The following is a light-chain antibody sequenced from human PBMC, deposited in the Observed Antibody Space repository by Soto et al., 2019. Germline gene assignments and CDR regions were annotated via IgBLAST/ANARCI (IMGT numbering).Light chain of an antibody. CDR1: QSVNSN. J-gene: IGKJ1*01. Sequence: EIVMTQSPATLSVSPGERATLSCRASQSVNSNLVWFQQKPGQAPRLLIYGASTRATGNPGRFSDSGFGAEFTHTISSLQSEDFAVYYCQQYNNWLWTFGQGTNVEIK. V-gene: IGKV3-15*01. CDR3: QQYNNWLWT. CDR2: GAS.